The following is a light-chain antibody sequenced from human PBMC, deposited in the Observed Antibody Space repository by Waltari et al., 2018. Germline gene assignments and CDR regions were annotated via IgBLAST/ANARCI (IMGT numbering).Light chain of an antibody. CDR2: LAS. Sequence: EIVMTQSPATLSVSPGERATLSCGASQNIRNSLAWYQQKPGQAPRLLISLASTRAPGIPARFSGSGSGTQFSLTISSLQHEDFAIYYCQHHSTWPPTFGPGTRV. CDR3: QHHSTWPPT. J-gene: IGKJ1*01. V-gene: IGKV3D-15*01. CDR1: QNIRNS.